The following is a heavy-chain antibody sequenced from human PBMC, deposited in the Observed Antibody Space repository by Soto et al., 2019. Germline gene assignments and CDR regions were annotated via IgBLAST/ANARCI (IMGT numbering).Heavy chain of an antibody. CDR2: IDTDNGNT. CDR1: GYTFTSYP. V-gene: IGHV1-3*04. CDR3: ARTYAGYDLGH. Sequence: QVRLVQSGAEVKKPGASVKVSCKASGYTFTSYPMHWVRQAPGQRLEWMGWIDTDNGNTRYSERFQGRVTITSDTSATTAYLELSSLTSEDTSVYFCARTYAGYDLGHWGQGTLVTVSS. D-gene: IGHD5-12*01. J-gene: IGHJ4*02.